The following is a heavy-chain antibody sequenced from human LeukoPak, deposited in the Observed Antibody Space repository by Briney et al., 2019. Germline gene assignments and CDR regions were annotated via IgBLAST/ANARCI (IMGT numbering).Heavy chain of an antibody. Sequence: ASVKVSCKASGYTFTSYGISWVRQAPGQGLEWMGWISAYNGNTNYAQKFQGSVTMTRDTSTSTVYMELSGLRSEDTAVYYCARGWEMASKAPFDYWGQGTLVTVSS. J-gene: IGHJ4*02. CDR3: ARGWEMASKAPFDY. V-gene: IGHV1-18*01. CDR2: ISAYNGNT. D-gene: IGHD5-12*01. CDR1: GYTFTSYG.